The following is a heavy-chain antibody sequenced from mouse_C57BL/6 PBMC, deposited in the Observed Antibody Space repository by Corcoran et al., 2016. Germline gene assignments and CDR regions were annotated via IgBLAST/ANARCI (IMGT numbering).Heavy chain of an antibody. CDR1: GYTFTSYW. J-gene: IGHJ3*01. CDR2: IHPSDSDT. Sequence: QVKLQQPGAELVKPGASVKVSCKASGYTFTSYWMHWVKQRPGQGLEWIGRIHPSDSDTNYNQKFKGKATLTVDKSSSTAYMQLSSLTSEDSAVYYCAMGDGYYVRFAYWGQGTLVTVSA. CDR3: AMGDGYYVRFAY. D-gene: IGHD2-3*01. V-gene: IGHV1-74*01.